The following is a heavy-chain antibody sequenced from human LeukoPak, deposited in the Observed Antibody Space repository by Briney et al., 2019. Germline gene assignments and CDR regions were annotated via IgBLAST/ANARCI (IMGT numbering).Heavy chain of an antibody. CDR3: ARGGAGSYYVYFDY. CDR1: GYTFTSYD. J-gene: IGHJ4*02. V-gene: IGHV1-8*01. Sequence: GASVKVSCKASGYTFTSYDINWVRQATGQGLEWMGWMNPNSGNTGYAQKFQGRVTMNRNTSISTAYMELSSLRSEDTAVYYCARGGAGSYYVYFDYWGQGTLVTVSS. D-gene: IGHD1-26*01. CDR2: MNPNSGNT.